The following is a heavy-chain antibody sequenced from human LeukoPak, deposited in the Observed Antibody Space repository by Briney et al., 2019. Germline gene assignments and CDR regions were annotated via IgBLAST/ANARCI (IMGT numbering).Heavy chain of an antibody. Sequence: TGTSLRLSCAASGFTFSSYGMHWVRQAPGKGLEWVAGISDDGRNEYYADSVKGRSIISRDNSKNTLHLQMNSLRAEDTAVYYCAKGKGRYCGSTSCYEFDYWGQGTLVTVSS. CDR1: GFTFSSYG. CDR2: ISDDGRNE. D-gene: IGHD2-2*01. V-gene: IGHV3-30*18. J-gene: IGHJ4*02. CDR3: AKGKGRYCGSTSCYEFDY.